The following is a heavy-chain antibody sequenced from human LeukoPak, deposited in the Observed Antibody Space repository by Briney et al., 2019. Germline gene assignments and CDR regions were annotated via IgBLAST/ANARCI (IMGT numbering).Heavy chain of an antibody. D-gene: IGHD3-16*02. CDR2: ISAYNGNT. Sequence: ASVKVSCKASGYTFTSYGISWVRQAPGQGLEWMGWISAYNGNTNYAQKLQGRVTMTTDTSTSTAYMELRSLRSDDTAVYYCARDRVTYDYVGGSYRFGYFDYWGQGTLVTVSS. CDR1: GYTFTSYG. CDR3: ARDRVTYDYVGGSYRFGYFDY. V-gene: IGHV1-18*01. J-gene: IGHJ4*02.